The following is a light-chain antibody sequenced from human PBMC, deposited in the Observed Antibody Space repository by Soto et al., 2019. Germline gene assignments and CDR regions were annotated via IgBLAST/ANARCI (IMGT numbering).Light chain of an antibody. CDR1: QSVSSSY. CDR3: QQYGSSPYT. V-gene: IGKV3-20*01. Sequence: EIVLTQSPGTLSLSPGERATLSCRASQSVSSSYLAWYQQKPGQAPRLLIYGASSRATGIPDRFSSSGSGTDFTLTTNRLEPEDFAVYYCQQYGSSPYTLRPGTKVDIK. CDR2: GAS. J-gene: IGKJ3*01.